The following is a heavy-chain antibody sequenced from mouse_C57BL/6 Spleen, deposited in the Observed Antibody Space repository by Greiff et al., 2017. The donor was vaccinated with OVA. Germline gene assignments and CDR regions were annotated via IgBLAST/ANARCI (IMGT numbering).Heavy chain of an antibody. Sequence: QVQLQQPGPELVKPGASVKLSCKASGYTFTSSWMHWVKQRPGQGLEWIGNINPRDGGTNYNEKFKSKATLTVDKSSSTAYMQLCSLTSEDSAVYYCARCGGYYGAMDYWGQGTSVTVSS. D-gene: IGHD1-1*02. CDR2: INPRDGGT. J-gene: IGHJ4*01. CDR3: ARCGGYYGAMDY. V-gene: IGHV1-53*01. CDR1: GYTFTSSW.